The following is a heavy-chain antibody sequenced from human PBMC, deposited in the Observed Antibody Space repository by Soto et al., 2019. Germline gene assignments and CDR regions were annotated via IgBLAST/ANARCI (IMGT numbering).Heavy chain of an antibody. CDR2: IYYSGST. D-gene: IGHD5-12*01. CDR1: GGSISSGGYY. V-gene: IGHV4-31*03. CDR3: ARAVATYDYYFDY. Sequence: QVQLQESGPGLVKPSQTLPLTCTVSGGSISSGGYYWSWIRQHPGKGLEWIGNIYYSGSTSYNPSLTSRVXXSXDXYKNQFSLRLSSVTAADTAMYYCARAVATYDYYFDYWGQGTLVTVSS. J-gene: IGHJ4*02.